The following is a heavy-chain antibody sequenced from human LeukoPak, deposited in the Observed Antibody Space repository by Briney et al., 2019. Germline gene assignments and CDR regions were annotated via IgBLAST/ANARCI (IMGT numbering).Heavy chain of an antibody. V-gene: IGHV3-23*01. CDR1: GFTFSNYA. J-gene: IGHJ3*02. Sequence: GGSLRLSCATSGFTFSNYAMTWVRQAPGKGLEWVSTISDGGGTTSYADSVKGRFTISRDNSKNTLFLQVNSLRAEDTAVYSCAKLSYSRGGPFDIWGQGTMVTVSS. CDR2: ISDGGGTT. CDR3: AKLSYSRGGPFDI. D-gene: IGHD2-21*01.